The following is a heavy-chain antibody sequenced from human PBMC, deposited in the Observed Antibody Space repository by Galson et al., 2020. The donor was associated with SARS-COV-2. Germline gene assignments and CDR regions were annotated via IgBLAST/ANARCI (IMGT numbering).Heavy chain of an antibody. CDR2: ISYDGSNK. CDR1: GFTFSSYG. J-gene: IGHJ6*02. V-gene: IGHV3-30*18. CDR3: AKVMVRYQLLSNYYYYYGMDV. Sequence: GGSLRLSCAASGFTFSSYGMHWVRQAPGKGLEWVAVISYDGSNKYYADSVKGRFTISRDNSKNTLYLQMNSLRAEDTAVYYCAKVMVRYQLLSNYYYYYGMDVWGQGTTVTVSS. D-gene: IGHD2-2*01.